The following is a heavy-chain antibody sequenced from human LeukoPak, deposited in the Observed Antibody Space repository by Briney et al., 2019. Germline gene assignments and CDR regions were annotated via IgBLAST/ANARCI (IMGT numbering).Heavy chain of an antibody. CDR2: ISSSGSTI. D-gene: IGHD5-24*01. CDR1: GFTFRTYE. Sequence: GGSLRLSCAASGFTFRTYEMNWVRQAPGKGLEWVSYISSSGSTIYYADSVKGRFTISRDNAKNSLYLQMNSLRAEDTAIYYCARVTRDGYNCPSFGYWGQGTLVTVSS. CDR3: ARVTRDGYNCPSFGY. J-gene: IGHJ4*02. V-gene: IGHV3-48*03.